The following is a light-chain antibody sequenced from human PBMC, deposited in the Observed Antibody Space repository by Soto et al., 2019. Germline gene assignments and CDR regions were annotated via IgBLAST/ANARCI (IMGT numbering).Light chain of an antibody. CDR1: QSVLYSSNNKNY. J-gene: IGKJ4*01. Sequence: DIVMTQSPDSLTVSLGERATINCKSSQSVLYSSNNKNYLAWFQQRPGQPPKLLIYWASTRESGVPDRFSGSGSGTDFTLTISSRQGEDVALYYCQQYYSTPLTFGGGTKVEIK. V-gene: IGKV4-1*01. CDR2: WAS. CDR3: QQYYSTPLT.